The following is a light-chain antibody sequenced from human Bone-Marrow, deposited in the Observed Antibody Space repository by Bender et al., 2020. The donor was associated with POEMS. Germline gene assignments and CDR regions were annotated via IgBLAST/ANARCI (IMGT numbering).Light chain of an antibody. Sequence: QSALTQPRSVSGSPGQSVTISCTGTSSDVGGYNFVSWFQQYPGKAPKLIIYNSDQRPSGVPDRFSGSMSGTSASLAISGLHSEDEADYYCVAWDDTLNGWVFGGGTKLTVL. J-gene: IGLJ2*01. V-gene: IGLV2-11*01. CDR2: NSD. CDR1: SSDVGGYNF. CDR3: VAWDDTLNGWV.